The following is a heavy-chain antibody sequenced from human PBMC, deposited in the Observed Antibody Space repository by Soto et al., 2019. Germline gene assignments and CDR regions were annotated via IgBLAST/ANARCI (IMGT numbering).Heavy chain of an antibody. J-gene: IGHJ5*02. CDR2: IYYSGST. V-gene: IGHV4-39*02. D-gene: IGHD1-26*01. Sequence: SETLSLTCTVSGGSISSSSYYWGWIRHPPGKGLEWIGSIYYSGSTYYNPSLKSRVTISVDTSKNHFSLKLSSVTAADTAVYYCATQEVGGSSASTFDPWGQGTLLPVSS. CDR3: ATQEVGGSSASTFDP. CDR1: GGSISSSSYY.